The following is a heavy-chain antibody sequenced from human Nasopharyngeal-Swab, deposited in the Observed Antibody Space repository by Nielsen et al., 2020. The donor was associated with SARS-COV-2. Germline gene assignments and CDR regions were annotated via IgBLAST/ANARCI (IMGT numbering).Heavy chain of an antibody. V-gene: IGHV3-53*01. CDR1: GFTVSSNY. CDR2: IYSGGST. J-gene: IGHJ4*02. CDR3: ASSGLARRDLGY. Sequence: GSPKISRAAPGFTVSSNYMSWVRQAPGKGLEWVSVIYSGGSTYYADSVKGRFTISRDNSKNTLYLQMNSLRAEDTAVYYCASSGLARRDLGYWGQGTLVTVSS. D-gene: IGHD3-16*01.